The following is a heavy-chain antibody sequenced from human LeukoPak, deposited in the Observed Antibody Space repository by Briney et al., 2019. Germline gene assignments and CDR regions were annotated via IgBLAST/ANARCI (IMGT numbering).Heavy chain of an antibody. Sequence: EASVKVSCKASGYTFTSYGISWVRQAPGQGLEWMGWISAYNGNTNYAQKLQGRVTMTTDTSTSTAYMELRSLRSDDTAVYYCARDRYYYDSSGYRPFDYWGQGTLVTVSS. CDR2: ISAYNGNT. CDR1: GYTFTSYG. D-gene: IGHD3-22*01. J-gene: IGHJ4*02. CDR3: ARDRYYYDSSGYRPFDY. V-gene: IGHV1-18*01.